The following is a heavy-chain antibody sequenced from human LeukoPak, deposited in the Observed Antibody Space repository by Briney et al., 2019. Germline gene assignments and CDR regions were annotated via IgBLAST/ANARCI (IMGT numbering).Heavy chain of an antibody. CDR3: VRERYHGSGAPKFDY. D-gene: IGHD3-10*01. Sequence: PGGSLRLSCAASGFTFDDYGMHWVRQAPGKGLEWVSGMSWNSGSIDYADSVKGRFSISRDNAKNSLYLQMNSLRVDDTAVYYCVRERYHGSGAPKFDYWGQGTLVTVSS. CDR2: MSWNSGSI. J-gene: IGHJ4*02. V-gene: IGHV3-9*01. CDR1: GFTFDDYG.